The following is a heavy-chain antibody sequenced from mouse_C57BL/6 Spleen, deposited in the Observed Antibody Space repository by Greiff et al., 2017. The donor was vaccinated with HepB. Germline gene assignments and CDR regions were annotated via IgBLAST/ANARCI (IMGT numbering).Heavy chain of an antibody. J-gene: IGHJ1*03. CDR3: ARRNLITTVVATDDWYFDV. D-gene: IGHD1-1*01. CDR1: GYTFTSYW. V-gene: IGHV1-69*01. Sequence: QVQLQQPGAELVMPGASVKLSCKASGYTFTSYWMHWVKQRPGQGLEWIGEIDPSDSYTNYNQKFKGKSTLTVDKSSSTAYMQLSSLTSEDSAVYYCARRNLITTVVATDDWYFDVGGTGTTVTVSS. CDR2: IDPSDSYT.